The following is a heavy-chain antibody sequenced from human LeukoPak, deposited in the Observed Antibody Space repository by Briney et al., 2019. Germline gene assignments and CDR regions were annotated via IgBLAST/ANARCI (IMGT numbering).Heavy chain of an antibody. V-gene: IGHV1-46*01. CDR2: INPSGGST. CDR1: GYTFTSYY. CDR3: AGVRLEWLLPWYFDL. D-gene: IGHD3-3*01. J-gene: IGHJ2*01. Sequence: GASVKVSCKASGYTFTSYYMHWVRQAPGQGLEWMGIINPSGGSTSYAQKFQGRVTMTRDTSTSTVYMELSSLRSENTAVYYCAGVRLEWLLPWYFDLWGRGTLVTVSS.